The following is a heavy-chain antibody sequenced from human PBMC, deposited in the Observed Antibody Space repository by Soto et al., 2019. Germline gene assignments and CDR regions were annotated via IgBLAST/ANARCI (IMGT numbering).Heavy chain of an antibody. CDR2: IYHSGST. J-gene: IGHJ4*02. Sequence: SETLSLTCAVSGGSISSGGYSWSWIRQPPGKGLEWIGYIYHSGSTYYNPSLKSRVTISVDRSKNQFSLKLSSVTAADTAVYYCARGYDYGDPMGYFDYWGQGTLVTVSS. D-gene: IGHD4-17*01. CDR1: GGSISSGGYS. V-gene: IGHV4-30-2*01. CDR3: ARGYDYGDPMGYFDY.